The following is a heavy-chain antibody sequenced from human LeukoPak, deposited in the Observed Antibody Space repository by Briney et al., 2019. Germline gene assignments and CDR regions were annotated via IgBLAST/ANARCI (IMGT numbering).Heavy chain of an antibody. D-gene: IGHD1-14*01. CDR2: IRYDGSNK. V-gene: IGHV3-30*02. CDR1: GFAFSSYG. Sequence: SGGSLRLSCAASGFAFSSYGMHWVRQAPGKGLEWVAFIRYDGSNKYYADSVKGRFTISRDNSKNTLYLQMNSLRAEDTAVYYCAKKYNTGLDPWGQGTLVTVSS. CDR3: AKKYNTGLDP. J-gene: IGHJ5*02.